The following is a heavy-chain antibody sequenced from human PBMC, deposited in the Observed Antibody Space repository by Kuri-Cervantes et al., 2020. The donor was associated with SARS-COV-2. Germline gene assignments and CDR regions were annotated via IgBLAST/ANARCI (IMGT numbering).Heavy chain of an antibody. Sequence: GESLKISCTASGFIFSDYYMTWVPQPPGKGLEWVSVIYSGGTTYYADSVKGRFTISRDNSKNTLHLQMNSLRSEDKAVYYSARDFRSATGPDYWGQGTRVTVSS. J-gene: IGHJ4*02. CDR1: GFIFSDYY. CDR3: ARDFRSATGPDY. D-gene: IGHD4-17*01. V-gene: IGHV3-66*02. CDR2: IYSGGTT.